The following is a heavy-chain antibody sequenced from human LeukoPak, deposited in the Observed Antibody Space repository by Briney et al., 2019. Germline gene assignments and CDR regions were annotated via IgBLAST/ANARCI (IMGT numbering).Heavy chain of an antibody. D-gene: IGHD2-2*01. J-gene: IGHJ5*02. CDR3: ARVFPYCSRTSCYGWFDP. Sequence: SVKVSCKASGGTFSSYAISWVRQAPGEGLEWMVGIIHIFGTANYAQKVEGRVPITADESTRTAYMELSRLRSEDAAVYYCARVFPYCSRTSCYGWFDPWGQGTLVTVSS. CDR1: GGTFSSYA. V-gene: IGHV1-69*01. CDR2: IIHIFGTA.